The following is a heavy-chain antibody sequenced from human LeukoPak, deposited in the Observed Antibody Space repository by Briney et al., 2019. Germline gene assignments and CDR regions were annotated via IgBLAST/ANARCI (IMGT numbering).Heavy chain of an antibody. CDR3: ARDRAAVPGTFDY. CDR2: IIPIFDKS. V-gene: IGHV1-69*06. D-gene: IGHD6-19*01. J-gene: IGHJ4*02. Sequence: SVKVSCKASGGTFNNHATSWVRQAPGQGLEWMGGIIPIFDKSNYAQKFQGRVTITADKSTTTVYMELRRLRSEDTAVYYCARDRAAVPGTFDYWGQGTLVTVSP. CDR1: GGTFNNHA.